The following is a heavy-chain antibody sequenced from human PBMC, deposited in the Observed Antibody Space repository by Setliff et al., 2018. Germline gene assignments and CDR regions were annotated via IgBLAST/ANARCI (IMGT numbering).Heavy chain of an antibody. V-gene: IGHV3-33*03. Sequence: TGGSLRLSCAASGFTFSTYRMHWVRQAPGKGLEWVAVIWDDGVKKYHADSVKGRFTISRDDSKNTLYLQMNSLRSDDTAVYYCAPFHSTSWPGVDHLGQGTLVTVPQ. CDR2: IWDDGVKK. CDR3: APFHSTSWPGVDH. CDR1: GFTFSTYR. D-gene: IGHD6-13*01. J-gene: IGHJ4*02.